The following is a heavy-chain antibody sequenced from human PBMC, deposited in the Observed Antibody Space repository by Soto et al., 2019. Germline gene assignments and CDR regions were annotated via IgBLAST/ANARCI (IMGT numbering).Heavy chain of an antibody. Sequence: SETLSLTCTVSGGSISSSDFYWGWLRQTPGKGLEFIGSMYYSGSTYYNPSLKSRLTISVDTSKNQFTLKLISVTAADTAVYYCAVVDSTGNWFDPWGEGALVTV. J-gene: IGHJ5*02. CDR1: GGSISSSDFY. CDR2: MYYSGST. D-gene: IGHD6-25*01. CDR3: AVVDSTGNWFDP. V-gene: IGHV4-39*01.